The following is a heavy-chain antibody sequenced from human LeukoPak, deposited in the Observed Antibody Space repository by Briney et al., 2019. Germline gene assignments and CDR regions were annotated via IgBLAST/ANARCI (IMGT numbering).Heavy chain of an antibody. CDR3: ARDRAVTQDWVEFDP. V-gene: IGHV3-66*03. CDR2: IRDSGEP. D-gene: IGHD4-17*01. Sequence: GGSLRLSCAGSGFNDSNYYMSWVRQAPGKGLEWVSLIRDSGEPFYADSVRGRFTVSRDNSKNTMYLQMNRLRVEDTAVYFCARDRAVTQDWVEFDPWGQGTLVTVSS. J-gene: IGHJ5*02. CDR1: GFNDSNYY.